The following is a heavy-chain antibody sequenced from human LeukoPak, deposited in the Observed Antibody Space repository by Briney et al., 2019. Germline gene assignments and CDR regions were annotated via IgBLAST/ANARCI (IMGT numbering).Heavy chain of an antibody. Sequence: SETLSLTCTVSSFTFNSYYWSWVRQPPGKGLEWIGRIYATGATKYNPSLKSRVTMSIDTSTNQFSLNLTSRTAADTAVYYCGTQRHAESYAFLDYWGQGTLVAVS. CDR1: SFTFNSYY. CDR2: IYATGAT. V-gene: IGHV4-4*07. J-gene: IGHJ4*02. CDR3: GTQRHAESYAFLDY. D-gene: IGHD1-26*01.